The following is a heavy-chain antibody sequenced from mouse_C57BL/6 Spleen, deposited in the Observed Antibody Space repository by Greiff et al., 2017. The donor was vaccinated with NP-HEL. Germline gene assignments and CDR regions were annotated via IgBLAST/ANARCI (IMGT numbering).Heavy chain of an antibody. CDR2: INPKNGGT. Sequence: EVQLQQSGPELVKPGASVKMSCKASGYTFTDYNMHWVKQSHGKSLEWIGYINPKNGGTSYNQKFKGKATLTVNKSSSTAYMELRSLTSEDSAVYYCARGTTVVRSEYFDVWGTGTTVTVSS. V-gene: IGHV1-22*01. CDR3: ARGTTVVRSEYFDV. CDR1: GYTFTDYN. D-gene: IGHD1-1*01. J-gene: IGHJ1*03.